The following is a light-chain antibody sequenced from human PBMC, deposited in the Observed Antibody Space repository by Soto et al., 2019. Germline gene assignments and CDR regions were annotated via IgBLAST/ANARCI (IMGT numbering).Light chain of an antibody. CDR1: RSNIGAGYD. CDR3: QSYDTSLSGVL. Sequence: QSVLTQPPSVSGAPGQRVTISCAGTRSNIGAGYDVHWYQQLPGRAPKLLIFANTDRPSGVPDRFSGSNSGTSASLAITGLQPDDEADYYCQSYDTSLSGVLFGGGTKLTVL. V-gene: IGLV1-40*01. CDR2: ANT. J-gene: IGLJ2*01.